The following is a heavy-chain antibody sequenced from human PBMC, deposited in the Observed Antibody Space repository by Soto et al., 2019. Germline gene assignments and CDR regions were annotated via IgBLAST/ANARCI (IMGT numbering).Heavy chain of an antibody. CDR3: ARQTGAYYYYYYYMDV. CDR2: IYYSGST. V-gene: IGHV4-39*01. CDR1: GGSISSSSYY. Sequence: QLQLQESGPGLVKPSETLSLTCTVSGGSISSSSYYWGWIRQPPGKGLEWIGSIYYSGSTYYNPSLKSRVTISVDTSKNQCSLKLSSVTAADTAVYYCARQTGAYYYYYYYMDVWGKGTTVTVSS. D-gene: IGHD3-10*01. J-gene: IGHJ6*03.